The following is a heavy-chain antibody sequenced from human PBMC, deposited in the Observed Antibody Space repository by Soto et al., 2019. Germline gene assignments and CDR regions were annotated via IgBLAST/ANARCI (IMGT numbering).Heavy chain of an antibody. D-gene: IGHD3-3*01. Sequence: SETLSLTCAVYGGSFSGYYWSWIRQPPGKGLEWIVEFILSGSTNYTPSFKSRVTISVDTSKNHFSLKLSSLTAADTAVYYCARAGTVYYDFWSGYPAPEYFQHWGQGTLVTVSS. CDR2: FILSGST. V-gene: IGHV4-34*12. J-gene: IGHJ1*01. CDR1: GGSFSGYY. CDR3: ARAGTVYYDFWSGYPAPEYFQH.